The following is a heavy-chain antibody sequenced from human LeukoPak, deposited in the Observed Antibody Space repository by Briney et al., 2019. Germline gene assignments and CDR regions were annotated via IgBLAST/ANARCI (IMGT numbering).Heavy chain of an antibody. D-gene: IGHD2-15*01. CDR3: AKDGDTVSGAYYFDMDV. J-gene: IGHJ6*03. CDR2: IRYDAINK. CDR1: GFTFSTYG. Sequence: SGGSLRLSCAASGFTFSTYGMHWVRQAPGKGLEWVAFIRYDAINKYYADSVKGRFTISRDNSRNTLYLQMNSLRAEDTALYYCAKDGDTVSGAYYFDMDVWGNGTTVTISS. V-gene: IGHV3-30*02.